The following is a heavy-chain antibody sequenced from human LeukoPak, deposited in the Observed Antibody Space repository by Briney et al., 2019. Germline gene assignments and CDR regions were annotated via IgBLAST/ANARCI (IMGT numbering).Heavy chain of an antibody. CDR1: GYTFTSYD. D-gene: IGHD2-15*01. CDR3: AREALGYCSGGSCFHFDY. J-gene: IGHJ4*02. Sequence: ASVKVSCKASGYTFTSYDINWVRQATGQGLEWMGWMNPNSGNTGYAQKFQGRVTMTRDTSTSTVYMELSSLRSEDTAVYYCAREALGYCSGGSCFHFDYWGQGTLVTVSS. CDR2: MNPNSGNT. V-gene: IGHV1-8*01.